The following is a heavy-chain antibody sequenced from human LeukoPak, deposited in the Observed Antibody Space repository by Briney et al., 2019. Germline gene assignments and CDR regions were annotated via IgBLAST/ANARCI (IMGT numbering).Heavy chain of an antibody. CDR2: IGTAGDT. CDR1: GFTFSSYD. CDR3: ARGDGYNYGYFDY. J-gene: IGHJ4*02. V-gene: IGHV3-13*01. D-gene: IGHD5-24*01. Sequence: GGSLRLSCAASGFTFSSYDMHWVRQATGKGLKWVSAIGTAGDTYYPGSVKGRFTISRENAKNSLYLQMNSLRAGDTAVYYCARGDGYNYGYFDYWGQGTLVTVSS.